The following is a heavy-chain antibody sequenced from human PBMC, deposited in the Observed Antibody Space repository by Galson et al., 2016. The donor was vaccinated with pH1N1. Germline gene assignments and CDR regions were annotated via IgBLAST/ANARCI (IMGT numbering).Heavy chain of an antibody. CDR1: GFSVRSNY. J-gene: IGHJ6*02. D-gene: IGHD5-12*01. Sequence: SLRLSCAVSGFSVRSNYMSWVRQDPGKGLEWVSVIYTGGITQYADSVKGRFTISRDNSKNTLYLQMNSLRAEDMAIYFCARDEGYVNYYRGMDVWGQGTTVIVSS. CDR3: ARDEGYVNYYRGMDV. CDR2: IYTGGIT. V-gene: IGHV3-53*01.